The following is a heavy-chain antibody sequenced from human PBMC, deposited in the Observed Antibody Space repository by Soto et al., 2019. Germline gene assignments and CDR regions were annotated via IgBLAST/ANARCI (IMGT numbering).Heavy chain of an antibody. CDR2: INSDGSIT. J-gene: IGHJ4*02. V-gene: IGHV3-74*01. Sequence: LRLSCAASGFILRSYWRHWVRQAPGKGLVWVSRINSDGSITNYADSVKGRLTISRDNARNTLYLQMNSLRAEDTAVYYCVREGFGQRGQGTRVNLSS. CDR3: VREGFGQ. CDR1: GFILRSYW. D-gene: IGHD3-3*01.